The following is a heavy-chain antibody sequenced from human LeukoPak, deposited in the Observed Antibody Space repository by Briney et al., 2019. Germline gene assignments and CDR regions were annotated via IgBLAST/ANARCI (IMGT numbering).Heavy chain of an antibody. J-gene: IGHJ3*02. CDR3: ARDHITMVRGVIYDAFDI. CDR2: IYSGGST. CDR1: GFTVSSNY. V-gene: IGHV3-53*01. Sequence: GGSLRLSCAASGFTVSSNYMSWVRQAPGKGLEWVSVIYSGGSTYYADSVKGRFTISRDNSKNMLYLQMNSLRAEDTAVYYCARDHITMVRGVIYDAFDIWGQGTMVTVSS. D-gene: IGHD3-10*01.